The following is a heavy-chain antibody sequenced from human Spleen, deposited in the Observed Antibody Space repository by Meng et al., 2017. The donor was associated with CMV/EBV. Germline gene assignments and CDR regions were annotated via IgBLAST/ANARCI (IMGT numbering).Heavy chain of an antibody. V-gene: IGHV3-30*04. CDR1: GFYFNRYT. Sequence: GGSLRLSCATSGFYFNRYTMHWVRQAPGKGLEWVSVMSYDGTREAYADSVKGRFTISRDNPKNTLYLQMNSLTAEDTATYYCTRYDHLLLNDYWGQGTLVTVSS. CDR3: TRYDHLLLNDY. CDR2: MSYDGTRE. D-gene: IGHD2-8*01. J-gene: IGHJ4*02.